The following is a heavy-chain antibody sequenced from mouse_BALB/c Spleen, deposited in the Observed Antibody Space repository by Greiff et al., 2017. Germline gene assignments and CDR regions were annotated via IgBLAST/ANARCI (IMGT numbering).Heavy chain of an antibody. D-gene: IGHD2-4*01. Sequence: EVKVEESGPSLVKPSQTLSLTCSVTGDSITSGYWNWIRKFPGNKLEYMGYISYSGSTYYNPSLKSRISITRDTSKNQYYLQLNSVTTEDTATYYCASYDYDSYYFDYWGQGTTLTVSS. V-gene: IGHV3-8*02. CDR1: GDSITSGY. J-gene: IGHJ2*01. CDR2: ISYSGST. CDR3: ASYDYDSYYFDY.